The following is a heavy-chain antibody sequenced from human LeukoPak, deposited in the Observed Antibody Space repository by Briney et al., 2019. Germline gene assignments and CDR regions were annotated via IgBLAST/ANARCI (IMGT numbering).Heavy chain of an antibody. CDR2: ISSSSSYI. D-gene: IGHD1-20*01. J-gene: IGHJ5*02. CDR1: GFTFSRYS. CDR3: ARTRPDLARYNWNRFDP. Sequence: GGSLRLSRAASGFTFSRYSMNWVGQAPGKGLEWVSSISSSSSYIYYADSLKGRFTIPRDNARQSLNLQINRLRAEHRAVYYCARTRPDLARYNWNRFDPWGQGTLVTVSS. V-gene: IGHV3-21*01.